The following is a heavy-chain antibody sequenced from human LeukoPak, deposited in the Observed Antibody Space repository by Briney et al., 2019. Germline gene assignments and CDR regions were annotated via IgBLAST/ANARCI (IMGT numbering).Heavy chain of an antibody. CDR1: GGSIESYY. CDR3: ASTTYCYDSSGYYFLDF. Sequence: SETLSLTCTVSGGSIESYYWSWIRQPAGKGLEWIGRIYTSGSTNYNPSLKSRVTMSVDTSKNQFSLKLSSVTAADTAVYYCASTTYCYDSSGYYFLDFWGQGTLVTVSS. D-gene: IGHD3-22*01. J-gene: IGHJ4*02. CDR2: IYTSGST. V-gene: IGHV4-4*07.